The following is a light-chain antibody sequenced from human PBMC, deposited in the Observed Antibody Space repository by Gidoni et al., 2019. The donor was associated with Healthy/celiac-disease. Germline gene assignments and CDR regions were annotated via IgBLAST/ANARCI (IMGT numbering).Light chain of an antibody. Sequence: QSALTQPRSVSGSPGQSVPISCTGTSSDVGGYNYVSWYQQHPGKAPKLMIYDVSKRPSGVPDRFSGSKSGNTASLTISGLQAEDEADYYCCSYAGSYTLKVVFGGGTKLTVL. CDR2: DVS. V-gene: IGLV2-11*01. CDR1: SSDVGGYNY. J-gene: IGLJ2*01. CDR3: CSYAGSYTLKVV.